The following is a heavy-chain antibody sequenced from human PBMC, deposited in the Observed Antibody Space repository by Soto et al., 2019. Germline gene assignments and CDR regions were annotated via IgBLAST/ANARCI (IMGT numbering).Heavy chain of an antibody. V-gene: IGHV3-30*18. D-gene: IGHD1-26*01. Sequence: GGSLILSCVASGFTFSSYCMSWVRQAPGKGLEWVAVISYSGSNKYYADSVKGRFTISRDNSKNTLYLQMNSLRAEDTAVYYCAKLIVGATTTFRECVDYWGQGTLVTVSS. J-gene: IGHJ4*02. CDR1: GFTFSSYC. CDR2: ISYSGSNK. CDR3: AKLIVGATTTFRECVDY.